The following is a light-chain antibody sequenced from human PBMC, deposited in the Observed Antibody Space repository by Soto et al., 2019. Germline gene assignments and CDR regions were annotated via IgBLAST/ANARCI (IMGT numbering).Light chain of an antibody. J-gene: IGKJ1*01. V-gene: IGKV1-27*01. CDR1: QDIKNY. CDR3: QKYDRAPWT. CDR2: AAS. Sequence: DIQMTQSPSSLSASVGDRVTITCRASQDIKNYLAWFQQKPGEVPKLLIYAASTLQSGVPSRFGGSGSGTDFTLTISSQQPEDIATYYCQKYDRAPWTFGQGTKVEIK.